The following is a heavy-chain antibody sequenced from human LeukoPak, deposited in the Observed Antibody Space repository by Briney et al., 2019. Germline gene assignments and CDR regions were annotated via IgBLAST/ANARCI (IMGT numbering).Heavy chain of an antibody. V-gene: IGHV4-30-2*01. J-gene: IGHJ4*02. Sequence: PSGTLSLTCAVSGGSISSGGYSWSWIRQPPGKGLEWIGYIYHSGSTYYNPSLKSRVTISVDRSKNQFSLKLSSVTAADTAVYYCASSYYDFWSGQYDYWGQGTLVTVSS. CDR3: ASSYYDFWSGQYDY. CDR1: GGSISSGGYS. CDR2: IYHSGST. D-gene: IGHD3-3*01.